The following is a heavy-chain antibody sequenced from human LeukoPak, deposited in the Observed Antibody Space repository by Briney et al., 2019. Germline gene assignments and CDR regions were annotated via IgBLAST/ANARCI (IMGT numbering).Heavy chain of an antibody. Sequence: SETLSLTCTVSGASISSSNYYWSWIRQPPGNGLEWIGRIYTSGSTNYNPSLKSRVTISLDTSKNQFSLKLTSVTAADTAVYYCARGGGDWVTYFDSWGQGTLVTVSS. V-gene: IGHV4-61*02. CDR2: IYTSGST. J-gene: IGHJ4*02. D-gene: IGHD2-21*01. CDR1: GASISSSNYY. CDR3: ARGGGDWVTYFDS.